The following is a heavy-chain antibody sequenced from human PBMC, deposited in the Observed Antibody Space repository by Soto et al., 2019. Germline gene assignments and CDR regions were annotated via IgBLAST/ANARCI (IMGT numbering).Heavy chain of an antibody. V-gene: IGHV4-4*02. J-gene: IGHJ4*02. Sequence: PSETLSLTCAVSGGSISTSNWWSWVGQPPGKGLEWSGGIYYSGSTYYNPSLKSRVTISVDTSKNQFSLKLSSVTAADTAVYYCARDNYSSSLDYWGQGTLVTVSS. CDR2: IYYSGST. CDR3: ARDNYSSSLDY. D-gene: IGHD6-13*01. CDR1: GGSISTSNW.